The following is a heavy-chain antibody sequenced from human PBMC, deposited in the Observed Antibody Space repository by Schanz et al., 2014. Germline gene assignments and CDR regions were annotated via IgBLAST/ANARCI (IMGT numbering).Heavy chain of an antibody. CDR1: GFTVSSNY. Sequence: EVQLVESGGGLIQPGESLRLSCAVSGFTVSSNYMSWVRQAPGRGLEWVSTIYINAGSTRYADSVKGRFTTSRDNSKNTMYLQMNSLRPEDTAVYYCAKEDRNHNSDYVYWGQGTPVTVSS. D-gene: IGHD3-22*01. J-gene: IGHJ4*02. V-gene: IGHV3-66*03. CDR3: AKEDRNHNSDYVY. CDR2: IYINAGST.